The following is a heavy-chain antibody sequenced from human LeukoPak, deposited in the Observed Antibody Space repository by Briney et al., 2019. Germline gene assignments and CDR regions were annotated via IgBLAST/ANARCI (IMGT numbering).Heavy chain of an antibody. CDR2: IHHSGST. CDR3: ARVVGRYYKVDF. Sequence: NASETLSLTCAVYGGSFSDYYWTWIRQPPGKGLEWIGEIHHSGSTNYRPSLKSRATISVDTSKNQFSLRLTSVTAADTAVYYCARVVGRYYKVDFWGRGTPVTVSP. D-gene: IGHD1-26*01. CDR1: GGSFSDYY. V-gene: IGHV4-34*01. J-gene: IGHJ4*02.